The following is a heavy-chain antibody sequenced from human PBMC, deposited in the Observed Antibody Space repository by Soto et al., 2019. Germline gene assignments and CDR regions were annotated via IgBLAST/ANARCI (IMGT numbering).Heavy chain of an antibody. J-gene: IGHJ6*01. V-gene: IGHV3-30-3*01. CDR1: VFTFSSYA. CDR2: ISYDGSNK. Sequence: PGGSLRLSCASSVFTFSSYAMHCVRHSPGKGLEWVAVISYDGSNKYYADSVKGRFTISRDNSKNTLYLQMNSLRAEDTAVYYCARVDNWKLVGYGMEVWGQGTTVIVSS. CDR3: ARVDNWKLVGYGMEV. D-gene: IGHD6-6*01.